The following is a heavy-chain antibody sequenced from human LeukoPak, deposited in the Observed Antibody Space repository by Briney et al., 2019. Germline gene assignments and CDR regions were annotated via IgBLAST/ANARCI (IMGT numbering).Heavy chain of an antibody. J-gene: IGHJ4*02. CDR3: AKFRGLLNLYPLNPPDY. CDR1: GFSFGSYA. CDR2: ISGSGGST. Sequence: GGSLRLSCAASGFSFGSYAMSWVRQAPGKGLEWVSAISGSGGSTYYADSVKGRFTISRDNSKNTLYLQMNSLRAEDTAVYYCAKFRGLLNLYPLNPPDYWGQGTLVTVSS. V-gene: IGHV3-23*01. D-gene: IGHD3-10*01.